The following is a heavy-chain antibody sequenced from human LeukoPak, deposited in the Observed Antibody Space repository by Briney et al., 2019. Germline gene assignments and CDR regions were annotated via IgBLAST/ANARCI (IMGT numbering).Heavy chain of an antibody. CDR1: GGSISSSSYY. Sequence: SSETLSLTCTVSGGSISSSSYYWGWIRQPPGKGLEWIGSIYYGGSTYYNPSLKSRVTISVDTSKNQFSLKLSSVTAADTAVYYCARQRIPPYSSEYYFDYWGQGTLVTVSS. D-gene: IGHD6-25*01. J-gene: IGHJ4*02. CDR2: IYYGGST. CDR3: ARQRIPPYSSEYYFDY. V-gene: IGHV4-39*01.